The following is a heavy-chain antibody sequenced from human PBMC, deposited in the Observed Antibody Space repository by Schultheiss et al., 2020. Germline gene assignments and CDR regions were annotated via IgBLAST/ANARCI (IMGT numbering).Heavy chain of an antibody. CDR1: GGSIRSSSYY. J-gene: IGHJ6*03. D-gene: IGHD3-3*01. CDR2: IYYSGST. Sequence: SDTLSLTCTVSGGSIRSSSYYWAWIRQPPGKGLEWIGSIYYSGSTYYNPSLKSRVTISVDTSKNQFSLKLSSVTAADTAVYYCARGITIFGVVILDYYYSMDVCGKWTTVAVSS. CDR3: ARGITIFGVVILDYYYSMDV. V-gene: IGHV4-39*01.